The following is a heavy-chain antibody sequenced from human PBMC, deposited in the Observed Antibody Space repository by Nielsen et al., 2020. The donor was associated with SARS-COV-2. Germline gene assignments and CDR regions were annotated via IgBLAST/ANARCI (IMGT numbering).Heavy chain of an antibody. D-gene: IGHD5-24*01. J-gene: IGHJ4*02. Sequence: SETLSLTCTVSGGSISPYYWSWIRQAPGKGLEWIGYIYYSGTTNYNPSLKSRVTISADTSKNQFSLKLSSVTAADTATYYCARGGYNIYDFDYWGRGTLVTVSA. CDR2: IYYSGTT. V-gene: IGHV4-59*01. CDR3: ARGGYNIYDFDY. CDR1: GGSISPYY.